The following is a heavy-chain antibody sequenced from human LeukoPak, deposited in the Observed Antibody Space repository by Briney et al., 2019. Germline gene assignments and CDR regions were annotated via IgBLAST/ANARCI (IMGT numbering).Heavy chain of an antibody. V-gene: IGHV3-48*01. CDR1: GFTFSSYS. D-gene: IGHD4-17*01. CDR2: ITPSSSSI. CDR3: ARDVLGDYDY. J-gene: IGHJ4*02. Sequence: GGSLRLSCAASGFTFSSYSMSWVRQAPGKGLEWIAYITPSSSSIYYVDSVRGRFTTSRDNAKNSMYLQMNSLRTEDTAVYYCARDVLGDYDYWGQGTLVSVSS.